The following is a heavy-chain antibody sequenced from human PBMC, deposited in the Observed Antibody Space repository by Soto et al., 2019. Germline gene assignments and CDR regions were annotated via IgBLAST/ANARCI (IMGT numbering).Heavy chain of an antibody. Sequence: EVQVVESGGGLVQPGGSLRLSCAVSGITLTRFWMTWVRQAPGKGLEWVANINQDGSEKDYVDSVKGRFTISRDNAKNSLYLQMNSLRAEDTAVYSCATSLGSALDIWGQGTMVTVSS. CDR2: INQDGSEK. V-gene: IGHV3-7*01. CDR3: ATSLGSALDI. D-gene: IGHD1-26*01. CDR1: GITLTRFW. J-gene: IGHJ3*02.